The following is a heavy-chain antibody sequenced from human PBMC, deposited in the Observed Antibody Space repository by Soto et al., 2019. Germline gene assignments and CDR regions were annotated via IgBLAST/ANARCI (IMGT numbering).Heavy chain of an antibody. CDR3: AKDFIPRNSIYDPFDI. CDR1: EFNFGNYA. D-gene: IGHD2-21*01. J-gene: IGHJ3*02. CDR2: VGGDASDT. V-gene: IGHV3-23*01. Sequence: EVQLLESGGGLVRPGGSLEVSCRASEFNFGNYAWSWVRQPPGRGPGWVSSVGGDASDTHYADSVRGRFTISRDNSKNTLYLHMNSLRAEDTAIYFCAKDFIPRNSIYDPFDIWGQGTTVSVSS.